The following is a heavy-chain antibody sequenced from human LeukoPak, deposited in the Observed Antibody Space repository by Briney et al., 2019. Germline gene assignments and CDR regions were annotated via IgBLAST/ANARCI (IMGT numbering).Heavy chain of an antibody. D-gene: IGHD5-18*01. CDR2: INPNSGGT. J-gene: IGHJ5*02. V-gene: IGHV1-2*02. Sequence: ASVKVSCKASGYTFTGYYMHWVRQAPGQGLEWMGWINPNSGGTNYAQKFQGRVTMTRDTSISTAYMELSSLRSDDTAVYYCARARPTDTSMGSRNWFDPWGQGTLVTVSS. CDR1: GYTFTGYY. CDR3: ARARPTDTSMGSRNWFDP.